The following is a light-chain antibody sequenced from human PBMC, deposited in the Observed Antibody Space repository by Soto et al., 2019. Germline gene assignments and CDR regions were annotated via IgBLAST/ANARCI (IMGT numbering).Light chain of an antibody. CDR1: SSDVGSYNL. J-gene: IGLJ2*01. CDR2: EGG. CDR3: CSYAGTYTYVV. Sequence: QSVLTQPASVSGSPGQSITISCTGTSSDVGSYNLVSWYQQHPGKAPKLMIYEGGKRPSGVSNRFSGSKSGNTASLTISGLQAEDEADYYCCSYAGTYTYVVFAGGTKLTVL. V-gene: IGLV2-23*01.